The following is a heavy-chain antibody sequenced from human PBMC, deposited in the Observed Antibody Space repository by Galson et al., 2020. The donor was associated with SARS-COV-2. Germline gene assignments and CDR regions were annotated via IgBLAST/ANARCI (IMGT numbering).Heavy chain of an antibody. CDR2: IRSKAYGGTT. D-gene: IGHD6-19*01. J-gene: IGHJ4*02. V-gene: IGHV3-49*03. Sequence: GESLKISCTASGFTFGDYALSWFRQAPGKGLAWVGFIRSKAYGGTTEYAASVKGRFTISRDDSKSIAYLQMNSLKTEDTAVYYCTRVDEGGYSSGWFDYWGQGTLVTVSS. CDR3: TRVDEGGYSSGWFDY. CDR1: GFTFGDYA.